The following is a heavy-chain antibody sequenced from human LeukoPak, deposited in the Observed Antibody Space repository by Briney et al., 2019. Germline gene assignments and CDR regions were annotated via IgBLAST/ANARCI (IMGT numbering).Heavy chain of an antibody. V-gene: IGHV4-59*01. CDR1: GGSISPYF. J-gene: IGHJ5*02. CDR3: ARDDYRGVTNFDP. CDR2: ISYTGNT. D-gene: IGHD3-10*01. Sequence: SKTLSLTCTVSGGSISPYFWSWIRQPPGQGLEWIGYISYTGNTNYNPSLKSRVTISVDTSKNQFSLQLTSVTAADTAVYYCARDDYRGVTNFDPWGQGTLVTVSS.